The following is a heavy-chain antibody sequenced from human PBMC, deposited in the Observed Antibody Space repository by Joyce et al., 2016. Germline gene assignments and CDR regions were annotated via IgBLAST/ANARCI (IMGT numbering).Heavy chain of an antibody. CDR3: AKAIVRNDLDV. CDR2: VKKDGTPT. Sequence: EVRLVESGGGLVQPGGSLQLSCAASGFPLSSYWMHWVRQAPGKGLTGVARVKKDGTPTYYADSVKGLFTISRDSSQNTLYLEMDSLRVEDTAMYFCAKAIVRNDLDVWGQGTTVTVSS. V-gene: IGHV3-74*01. D-gene: IGHD6-6*01. CDR1: GFPLSSYW. J-gene: IGHJ6*02.